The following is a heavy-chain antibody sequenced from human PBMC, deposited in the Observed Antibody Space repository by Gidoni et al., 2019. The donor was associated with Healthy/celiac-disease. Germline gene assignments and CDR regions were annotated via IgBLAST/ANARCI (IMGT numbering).Heavy chain of an antibody. CDR2: ISYDGSNK. CDR1: GFTFSSYG. Sequence: QVQLVESGGGVVQPGRSLRLSSSASGFTFSSYGMHWVRQAPGKGLEWVAVISYDGSNKYYADSVKGRFTISRDNSKNTLYLQMNSLRAEDTAVYYCAKSAFDIWGQGTMVTVSS. CDR3: AKSAFDI. V-gene: IGHV3-30*18. J-gene: IGHJ3*02.